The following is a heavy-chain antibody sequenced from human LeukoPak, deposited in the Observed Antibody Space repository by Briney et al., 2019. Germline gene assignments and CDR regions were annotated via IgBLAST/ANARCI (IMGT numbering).Heavy chain of an antibody. CDR1: GFTFSSYG. J-gene: IGHJ4*02. CDR3: ARGRYDSSGSYSLFDY. CDR2: ITRSSIYI. V-gene: IGHV3-21*01. Sequence: GGSLRLSCAASGFTFSSYGMSWVRQAPGKGLEWVSCITRSSIYIYYADSVKGRFTISRDNAKNSLYLQMNSLRAEDTAVYYCARGRYDSSGSYSLFDYWGQGTLVTVSS. D-gene: IGHD3-22*01.